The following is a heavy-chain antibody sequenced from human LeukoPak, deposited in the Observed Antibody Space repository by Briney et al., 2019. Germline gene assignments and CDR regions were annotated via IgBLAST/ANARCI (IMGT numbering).Heavy chain of an antibody. V-gene: IGHV3-30-3*01. CDR1: GFTFSSYA. CDR2: ISYDGSNK. CDR3: ARVGDDYVWGSYRYTAHNWFDP. J-gene: IGHJ5*02. Sequence: PGGSLRLSCAASGFTFSSYAMHWVRRAPGKGLEWVAVISYDGSNKYYADSVKGRFTISRDNSKNTLYLQMNSLRAEDTAVYYCARVGDDYVWGSYRYTAHNWFDPWGQGTLVTVSS. D-gene: IGHD3-16*02.